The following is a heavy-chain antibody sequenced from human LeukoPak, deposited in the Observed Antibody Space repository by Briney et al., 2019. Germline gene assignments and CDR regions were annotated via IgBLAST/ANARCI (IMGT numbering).Heavy chain of an antibody. D-gene: IGHD1-1*01. CDR3: AAEKPGTGTFLDY. Sequence: PGGSLRLSCVASGFTASSDYMSWVRQARGKGLEWVSVIYSGGSTDYADSVRGRFTISRDKSNNTLYLQMNSLRAEDTAVYFCAAEKPGTGTFLDYWGPGTLVTVSS. CDR2: IYSGGST. J-gene: IGHJ4*02. CDR1: GFTASSDY. V-gene: IGHV3-53*01.